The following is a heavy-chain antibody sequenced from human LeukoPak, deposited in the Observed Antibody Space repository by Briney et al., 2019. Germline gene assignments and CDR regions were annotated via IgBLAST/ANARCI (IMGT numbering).Heavy chain of an antibody. J-gene: IGHJ3*02. V-gene: IGHV4-4*07. CDR3: ARGAVYCGGDCLDI. CDR2: IYSNGIT. D-gene: IGHD2-21*02. Sequence: SETLSLTCTVSGGSINGSYWNWMRQPAGKGLECIGLIYSNGITNYNPSLNSRVTMSVDTSTNQFSLKLSSVTAADTAVYLCARGAVYCGGDCLDIWGQGTMVTVSS. CDR1: GGSINGSY.